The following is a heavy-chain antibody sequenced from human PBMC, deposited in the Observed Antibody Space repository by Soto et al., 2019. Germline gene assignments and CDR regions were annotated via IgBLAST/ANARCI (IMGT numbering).Heavy chain of an antibody. CDR1: GGSISGYY. CDR2: IFYGGST. J-gene: IGHJ3*02. D-gene: IGHD4-17*01. Sequence: PSETLSLTCTVSGGSISGYYWSWIRQPPGKGLEWIAYIFYGGSTNYNPSLKSRVTLSGDTSKNQFSLKLSSVTAADTAVYYCARDATTRGIDAFDIWGQGTMVT. V-gene: IGHV4-59*01. CDR3: ARDATTRGIDAFDI.